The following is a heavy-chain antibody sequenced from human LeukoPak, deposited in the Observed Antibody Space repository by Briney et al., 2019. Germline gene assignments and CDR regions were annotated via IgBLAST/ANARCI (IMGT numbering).Heavy chain of an antibody. V-gene: IGHV3-23*01. CDR3: AKSPMDYCGGDCYEGPVVVY. J-gene: IGHJ4*02. Sequence: GGSLRLSCAASGFTFSSYAMSWVRQAPGKGLEWVPAISGSGGSTYYADSVKGRFTISRDNSKNTLYLQMNSLRAEDTAVCYCAKSPMDYCGGDCYEGPVVVYWGQGTLVTVSS. D-gene: IGHD2-21*02. CDR1: GFTFSSYA. CDR2: ISGSGGST.